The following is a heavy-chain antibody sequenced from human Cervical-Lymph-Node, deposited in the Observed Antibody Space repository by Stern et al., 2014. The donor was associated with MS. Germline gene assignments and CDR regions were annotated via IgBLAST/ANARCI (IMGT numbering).Heavy chain of an antibody. Sequence: QVQLVQSGAEVKKPGSSMNVSCKTSGGTFSSSYAITWMRQAPGQRLEWMGRIIPILGLANYAQKFQGRVTITADTSTSTTYMELSSLRSEDTAVYYCARGVVSNRAAATLHNLFDPWGQGTLVTVSS. J-gene: IGHJ5*02. CDR2: IIPILGLA. CDR3: ARGVVSNRAAATLHNLFDP. CDR1: GGTFSSSYA. V-gene: IGHV1-69*04. D-gene: IGHD2-15*01.